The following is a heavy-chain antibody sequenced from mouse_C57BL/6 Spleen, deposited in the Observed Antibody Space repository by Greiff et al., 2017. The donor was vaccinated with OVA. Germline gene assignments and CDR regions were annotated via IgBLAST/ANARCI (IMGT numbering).Heavy chain of an antibody. J-gene: IGHJ2*01. CDR2: IYPGDGDT. D-gene: IGHD2-2*01. Sequence: VQLVESGPELLKPGASVKISCKASGYAFSSSWMNWVKQRPGKGLEWIGRIYPGDGDTNYNGKFKGKATLTADKSSSTAYMQLSSLTSEDSAVYFCARFYYGYDGLDYWGQGTTLTVSS. CDR3: ARFYYGYDGLDY. V-gene: IGHV1-82*01. CDR1: GYAFSSSW.